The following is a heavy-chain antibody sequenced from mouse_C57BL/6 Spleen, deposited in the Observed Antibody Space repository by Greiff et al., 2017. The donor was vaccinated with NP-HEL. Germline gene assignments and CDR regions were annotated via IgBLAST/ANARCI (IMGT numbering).Heavy chain of an antibody. J-gene: IGHJ4*01. V-gene: IGHV1-39*01. CDR1: GYSFTDYN. Sequence: VQLKESGPELVKPGASVKISCKASGYSFTDYNMNWVKQSNGKSLEWIGVINPNYGTTSYNQKFKGKATLTVDQSSSTAYMQLNSLTSEDSAVYYCARGSYYDYDDGGYYAMDYWGQGTSVTVSS. CDR2: INPNYGTT. D-gene: IGHD2-4*01. CDR3: ARGSYYDYDDGGYYAMDY.